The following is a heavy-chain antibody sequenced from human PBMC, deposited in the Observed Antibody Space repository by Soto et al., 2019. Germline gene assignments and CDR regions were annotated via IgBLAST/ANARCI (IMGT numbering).Heavy chain of an antibody. J-gene: IGHJ5*02. CDR2: INPNSGGT. CDR1: GYTFTGYY. D-gene: IGHD1-1*01. CDR3: ARGSTVYNWNDGWFDP. Sequence: GASVKVSCKASGYTFTGYYMHWVRQAPGQGLEWMGWINPNSGGTNYAQKFQGWVTMTRDTSISTAYMELSRLRSDDTAVYYCARGSTVYNWNDGWFDPWGQGTLVTVSS. V-gene: IGHV1-2*04.